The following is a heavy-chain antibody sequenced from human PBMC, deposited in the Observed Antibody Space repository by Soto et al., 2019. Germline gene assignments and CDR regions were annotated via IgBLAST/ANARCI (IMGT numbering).Heavy chain of an antibody. CDR2: ISAYNGNT. CDR3: ARVKGSRSCSSSXYYY. D-gene: IGHD6-13*01. J-gene: IGHJ4*02. V-gene: IGHV1-18*01. Sequence: ASVKVSCKASGYTFTSYGISWVRQAPGQGLEWMGWISAYNGNTNYAQKLQGRVTMTTDTSTSTAYMELRSLRSDDTAVYYCARVKGSRSCSSSXYYYWGQGPLVTVSS. CDR1: GYTFTSYG.